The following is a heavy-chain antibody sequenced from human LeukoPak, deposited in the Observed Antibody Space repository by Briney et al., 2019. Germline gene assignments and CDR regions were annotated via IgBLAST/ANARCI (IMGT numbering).Heavy chain of an antibody. V-gene: IGHV4-39*01. CDR3: ARQSDYYDSSGQPLYNWFDP. Sequence: SETLSLTCTVSGGSISSSSYYWGWIRQPPGKGLEWIGSIYYSGSTYYNPSLKSRVTISVDTSKNQFSLKLSSVTAADTAVYYCARQSDYYDSSGQPLYNWFDPWGQGTLVTVSS. CDR1: GGSISSSSYY. CDR2: IYYSGST. J-gene: IGHJ5*02. D-gene: IGHD3-22*01.